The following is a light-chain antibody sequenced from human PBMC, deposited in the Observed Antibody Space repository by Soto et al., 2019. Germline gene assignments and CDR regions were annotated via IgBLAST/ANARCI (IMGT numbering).Light chain of an antibody. J-gene: IGKJ5*01. CDR3: VQGTHCPVT. Sequence: DGVMTQYPLSLHVTLGQPAYISFRSNQSLLHSDGIAYFSWFQQRPGRSPRRLIYKVSNRDSGVPARFSCSGSGTDFALNISRVEAEDVGVYFCVQGTHCPVTFGQGTRLEIK. CDR2: KVS. CDR1: QSLLHSDGIAY. V-gene: IGKV2-30*02.